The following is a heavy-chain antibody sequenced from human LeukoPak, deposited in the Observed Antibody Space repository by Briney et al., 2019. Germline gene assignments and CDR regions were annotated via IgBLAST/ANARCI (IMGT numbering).Heavy chain of an antibody. V-gene: IGHV3-48*03. CDR1: GFTFSRYE. D-gene: IGHD6-19*01. Sequence: GGSLRLSCAASGFTFSRYEMNWVRQAPGKGLEWVSYISSSGSTIYYADPVKGRFTISRDNAKKSLYLQMDSLRAEDTAVYYCARDGDSSGGGFDYWGQGTLVTVSS. J-gene: IGHJ4*02. CDR2: ISSSGSTI. CDR3: ARDGDSSGGGFDY.